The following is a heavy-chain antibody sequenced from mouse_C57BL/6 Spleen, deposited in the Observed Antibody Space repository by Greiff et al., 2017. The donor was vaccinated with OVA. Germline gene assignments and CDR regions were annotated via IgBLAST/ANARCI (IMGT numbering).Heavy chain of an antibody. V-gene: IGHV1-55*01. Sequence: QVQLQQPGAELVKPGASVKMSCKASGYTFTSYWITWVKQRPGQGLEWIGDIYPGSGSTNYNEKFKSKATLTVDTSSSTAYMQLSSLTSEDSAFYYCAREVIYYGSSYFDYWGQGTTLTVSS. CDR1: GYTFTSYW. D-gene: IGHD1-1*01. CDR2: IYPGSGST. J-gene: IGHJ2*01. CDR3: AREVIYYGSSYFDY.